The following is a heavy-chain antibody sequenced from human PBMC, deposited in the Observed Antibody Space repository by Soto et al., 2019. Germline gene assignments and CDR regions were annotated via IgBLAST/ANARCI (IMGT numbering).Heavy chain of an antibody. CDR3: ASQSGYDSTDYYYYGMDV. J-gene: IGHJ6*02. D-gene: IGHD5-12*01. Sequence: ASVKVSCKASGYTFTGYYMHWVRQAPGQGLEWMGWINPNSGGTNYAQKFQGWVTMTRDTSISTAYMELSRLRSDDTAVYYCASQSGYDSTDYYYYGMDVWGQGTTVTAP. CDR2: INPNSGGT. V-gene: IGHV1-2*04. CDR1: GYTFTGYY.